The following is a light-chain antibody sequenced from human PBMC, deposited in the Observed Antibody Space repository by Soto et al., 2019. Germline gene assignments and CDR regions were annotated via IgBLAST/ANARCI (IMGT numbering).Light chain of an antibody. CDR1: SSDVGSYNL. CDR2: EGT. J-gene: IGLJ3*02. Sequence: QSALTQPASVSGSPGQSITISCTGTSSDVGSYNLVSWYQQHPGKAPKLMIYEGTKRPSGVSNRFSGSKSGNTPSLTISGLQAVDEADYYCCSYARTRTWVFGGGTKVTVL. V-gene: IGLV2-23*01. CDR3: CSYARTRTWV.